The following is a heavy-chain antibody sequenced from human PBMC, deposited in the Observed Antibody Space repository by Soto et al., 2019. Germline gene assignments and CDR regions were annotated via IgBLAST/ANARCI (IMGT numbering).Heavy chain of an antibody. J-gene: IGHJ3*02. CDR1: GGSISSGDYY. Sequence: QVQLQESGPGLVKPSQTLSLTCTVSGGSISSGDYYWSWIRQPPGKGLEWIGYIYYSGSTYYNPSLQSPVTISVDTSTTQFSLELSSVTAADTAVYYCARGFRGYYYDSSGYSPDAFDIWGQGTMVTVSS. CDR3: ARGFRGYYYDSSGYSPDAFDI. D-gene: IGHD3-22*01. CDR2: IYYSGST. V-gene: IGHV4-30-4*01.